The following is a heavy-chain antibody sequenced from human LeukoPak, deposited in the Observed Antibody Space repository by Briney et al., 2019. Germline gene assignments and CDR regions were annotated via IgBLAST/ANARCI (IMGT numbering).Heavy chain of an antibody. CDR1: GFTFSSYA. Sequence: GGSLRLSCAASGFTFSSYAMSWVRQAPGKGLEWVSTISGTGGSTYYADSVKGRFTISRDNSKNTLYLQMNSLRAEDTALYCCAKDSSGWYHWFDPWGQGALVTVSS. D-gene: IGHD6-19*01. CDR3: AKDSSGWYHWFDP. V-gene: IGHV3-23*01. CDR2: ISGTGGST. J-gene: IGHJ5*02.